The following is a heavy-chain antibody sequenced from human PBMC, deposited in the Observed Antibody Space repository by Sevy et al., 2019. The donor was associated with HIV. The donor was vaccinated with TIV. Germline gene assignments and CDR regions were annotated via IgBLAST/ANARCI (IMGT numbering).Heavy chain of an antibody. J-gene: IGHJ4*02. CDR1: GFTFDDYG. D-gene: IGHD2-21*02. CDR2: ISWNGGST. Sequence: GGSLRLSCAASGFTFDDYGMSWVRQVPGKGLEWVSSISWNGGSTSYTDFVKGRFTISRDNAKNSLFLQVNSLRAEDTALYYCAREKSGGGACYYFDYWGQGALVTVSS. V-gene: IGHV3-20*04. CDR3: AREKSGGGACYYFDY.